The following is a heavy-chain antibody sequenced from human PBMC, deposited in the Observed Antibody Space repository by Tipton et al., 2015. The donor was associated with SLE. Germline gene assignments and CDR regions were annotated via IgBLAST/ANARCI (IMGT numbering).Heavy chain of an antibody. D-gene: IGHD3-10*01. Sequence: SLRLSCAASGFSFNIYRMNWVRQAPGKGLEWVSCMSSSSNSIYYADSVRGRFTISRDNAKNSLYLEMNSLRAEDTAVYYCARGSDYYAEGHYWGQGTLVTVSS. CDR3: ARGSDYYAEGHY. CDR1: GFSFNIYR. V-gene: IGHV3-21*01. J-gene: IGHJ4*02. CDR2: MSSSSNSI.